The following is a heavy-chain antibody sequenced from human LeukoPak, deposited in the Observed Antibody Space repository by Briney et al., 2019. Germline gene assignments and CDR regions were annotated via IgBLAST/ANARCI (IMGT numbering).Heavy chain of an antibody. CDR3: AREIVVTIFGAARGGPH. V-gene: IGHV3-30-3*01. CDR2: ISYDGSNK. Sequence: GGSLRLSCAASGFTFSSYAMHWVRQAPGKGLEWVAAISYDGSNKYYADSVKGRFTISRDNSKNMLYLQMNSLRAEDTAVYYCAREIVVTIFGAARGGPHWGQGTLVTVSS. J-gene: IGHJ1*01. D-gene: IGHD3-3*01. CDR1: GFTFSSYA.